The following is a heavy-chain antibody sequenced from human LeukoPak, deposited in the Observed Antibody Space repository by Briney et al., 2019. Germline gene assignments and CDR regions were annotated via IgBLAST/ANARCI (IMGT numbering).Heavy chain of an antibody. CDR1: GFTFSSYW. CDR3: ARDTVAGVRHSDY. CDR2: IKQDGSEK. V-gene: IGHV3-7*01. D-gene: IGHD6-19*01. Sequence: PGGSPRLSCAASGFTFSSYWMSWVRQAPGKGLEWVANIKQDGSEKYYVDSVKGRFTISRDNAKNSLYLQMNSLRAEDTAVYYCARDTVAGVRHSDYWGQGTLVTVSS. J-gene: IGHJ4*02.